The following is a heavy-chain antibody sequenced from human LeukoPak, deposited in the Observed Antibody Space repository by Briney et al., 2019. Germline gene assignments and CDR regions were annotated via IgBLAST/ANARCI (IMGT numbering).Heavy chain of an antibody. J-gene: IGHJ4*02. D-gene: IGHD6-19*01. V-gene: IGHV4-31*11. CDR2: IYYSGST. CDR1: GGCFSGYY. Sequence: SETLSLTCAVYGGCFSGYYWSWIRQHPGKGLEWIGYIYYSGSTYYNPSLKSRVTISVDTSKNQFSLKLSSVTAADTAVYYCARRIAVVNYFDYWGQGTLVTVSS. CDR3: ARRIAVVNYFDY.